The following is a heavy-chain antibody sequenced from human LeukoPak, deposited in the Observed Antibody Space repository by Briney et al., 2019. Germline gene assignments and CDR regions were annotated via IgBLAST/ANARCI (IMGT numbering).Heavy chain of an antibody. CDR2: IKQDGSET. Sequence: GGSLRLSCAASGFTFTTYWMTWVRQAPGKGLEWVANIKQDGSETYYVDSVKGRFTISRDNAKNSLYLQMNSLRGEDTGVYYCARDRGGNEFDYWGQGTLVTVSS. CDR3: ARDRGGNEFDY. J-gene: IGHJ4*02. D-gene: IGHD4-23*01. CDR1: GFTFTTYW. V-gene: IGHV3-7*01.